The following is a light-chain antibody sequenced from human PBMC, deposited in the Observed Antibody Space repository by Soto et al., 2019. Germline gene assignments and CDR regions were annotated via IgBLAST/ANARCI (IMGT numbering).Light chain of an antibody. CDR2: RNN. V-gene: IGLV1-47*01. CDR1: SSNIGSNY. Sequence: QSVLTQPPSASGTPGQRVTISCSGSSSNIGSNYVYWYQQLPGTAPKLLIYRNNQRPSGVPDRFSGSKSGTSASLAISGLRSEDEDDYYCAAWDASLSGYVVFGGGTKVTVL. J-gene: IGLJ2*01. CDR3: AAWDASLSGYVV.